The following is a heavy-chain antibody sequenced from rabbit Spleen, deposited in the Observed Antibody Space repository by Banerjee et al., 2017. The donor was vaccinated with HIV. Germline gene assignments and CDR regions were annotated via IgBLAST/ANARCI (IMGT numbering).Heavy chain of an antibody. CDR3: AREGGIVVAGAFDL. CDR2: IVNGDGSP. CDR1: GVSLNDKD. V-gene: IGHV1S47*01. J-gene: IGHJ4*01. Sequence: EQLEESGGGLVKPAGSLTLTCKASGVSLNDKDVMCWVRQAPGKGPEWIACIVNGDGSPYYAILVNGRFTIARSTSLATVTLQVTSLTAADTATYFCAREGGIVVAGAFDLWGQGTLVTVS. D-gene: IGHD4-1*01.